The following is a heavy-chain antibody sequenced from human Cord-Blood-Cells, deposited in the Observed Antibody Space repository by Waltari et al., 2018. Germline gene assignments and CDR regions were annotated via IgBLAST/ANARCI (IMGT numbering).Heavy chain of an antibody. J-gene: IGHJ6*02. Sequence: EVQLLESGGGLVQPGGSLRLSCAASGLTFSSYAMSWVRQAPGKGLEWVSAISGSGGSTYYADSVKGRVTITRDNAKNTLYLDMNSLRAEDTAVYYCAKVLVPAAMRDDYYYGMDVWGQGTTVTVSS. D-gene: IGHD2-2*01. CDR1: GLTFSSYA. V-gene: IGHV3-23*01. CDR3: AKVLVPAAMRDDYYYGMDV. CDR2: ISGSGGST.